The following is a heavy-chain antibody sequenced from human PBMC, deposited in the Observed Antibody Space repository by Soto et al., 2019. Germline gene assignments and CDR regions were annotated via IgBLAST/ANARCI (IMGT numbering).Heavy chain of an antibody. D-gene: IGHD6-13*01. Sequence: GGALRLSCAASGFTFSSYAMHWVRQAPGKGLEWVAVISYDGSNKYYADSVKGRFTISRDNSKNTLYLQMNSLRAEDTAVYYCARDLAAAFMDVWGQGTTVTVSS. CDR2: ISYDGSNK. J-gene: IGHJ6*02. CDR3: ARDLAAAFMDV. CDR1: GFTFSSYA. V-gene: IGHV3-30-3*01.